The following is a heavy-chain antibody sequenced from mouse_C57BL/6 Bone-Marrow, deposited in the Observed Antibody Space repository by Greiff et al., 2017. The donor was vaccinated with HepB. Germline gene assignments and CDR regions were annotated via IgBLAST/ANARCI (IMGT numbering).Heavy chain of an antibody. J-gene: IGHJ2*01. V-gene: IGHV1-5*01. CDR2: IYPGNSDT. D-gene: IGHD1-1*01. CDR3: TRDTTVVAEFDY. Sequence: EVMLQQSGTVLARPGASVKMSCKTSGYTFTSYWMHWVKQRPGQGLEWIGAIYPGNSDTSYNQKFKGKAKLTAVTSASTAYMELSSLTNEDSAVYYCTRDTTVVAEFDYWGQGTTLTVSS. CDR1: GYTFTSYW.